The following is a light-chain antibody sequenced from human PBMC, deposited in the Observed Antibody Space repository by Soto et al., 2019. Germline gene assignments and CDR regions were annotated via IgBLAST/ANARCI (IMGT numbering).Light chain of an antibody. CDR3: QQRSIWPPIT. CDR2: DAS. CDR1: QSVSSY. V-gene: IGKV3-11*01. Sequence: DIVLTQSPATLSLSPGERATLSCRASQSVSSYLAWYQQKPGQAPRLLIYDASNRATGIPARFSGSGSGTDFTLTISSLVPEDFAVYYCQQRSIWPPITFGQGTRLEIK. J-gene: IGKJ5*01.